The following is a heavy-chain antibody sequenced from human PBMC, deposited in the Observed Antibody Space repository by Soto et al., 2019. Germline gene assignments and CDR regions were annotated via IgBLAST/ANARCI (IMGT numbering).Heavy chain of an antibody. Sequence: GGSLRLSCAASGFTFSSYAMSWVRQAPGKGLEWVSAISGSGGSTYYADSVKGRFTISRDNSKNTLYLQMNSLRAEDTAVYYCATHIVVVVAATDYAFDIWGQGTMVTVSS. V-gene: IGHV3-23*01. CDR2: ISGSGGST. CDR3: ATHIVVVVAATDYAFDI. CDR1: GFTFSSYA. J-gene: IGHJ3*02. D-gene: IGHD2-15*01.